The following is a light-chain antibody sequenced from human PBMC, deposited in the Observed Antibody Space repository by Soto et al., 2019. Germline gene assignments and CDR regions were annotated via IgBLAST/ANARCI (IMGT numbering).Light chain of an antibody. Sequence: VMTASPKTLSVSPGERATLSRRASQSVSSYLAWYQQSPGQAPSLLLNDASIRATGCKVRFSGGWSATDFVLNSISLSPDGFAVYYYQRPSNWLISFGQGTRL. V-gene: IGKV3-11*01. CDR2: DAS. CDR1: QSVSSY. J-gene: IGKJ5*01. CDR3: QRPSNWLIS.